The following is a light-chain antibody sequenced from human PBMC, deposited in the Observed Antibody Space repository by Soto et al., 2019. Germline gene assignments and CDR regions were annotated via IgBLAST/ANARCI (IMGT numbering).Light chain of an antibody. CDR2: GAS. CDR1: QSVSSN. CDR3: QQYGSSGT. Sequence: EIVMTQSPATRSVSPGERVTLSCRASQSVSSNLAWYQQKPGQSPRLLIYGASTRATGIPARFSGSGSGTESTLTISSLQSEDFAVYYCQQYGSSGTFGQGTKVDIK. J-gene: IGKJ1*01. V-gene: IGKV3-15*01.